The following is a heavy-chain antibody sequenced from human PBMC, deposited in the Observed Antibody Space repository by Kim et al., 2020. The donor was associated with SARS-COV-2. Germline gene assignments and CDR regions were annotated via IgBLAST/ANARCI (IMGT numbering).Heavy chain of an antibody. V-gene: IGHV3-48*04. CDR2: ISSSSSTI. CDR1: GFPFSSYS. D-gene: IGHD6-6*01. Sequence: GGSLRLSCAASGFPFSSYSMNWVRQAPGKGLEWVSYISSSSSTIYYTDSVKGRFTISRDNAKNSLYLQMNSLRAEDTAVYYCADGSWAGAFDIWGQGTMVTVSS. CDR3: ADGSWAGAFDI. J-gene: IGHJ3*02.